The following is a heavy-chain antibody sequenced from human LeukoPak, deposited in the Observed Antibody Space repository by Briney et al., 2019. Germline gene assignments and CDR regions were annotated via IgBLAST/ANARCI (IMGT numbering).Heavy chain of an antibody. CDR2: ISGSGGST. J-gene: IGHJ4*02. CDR1: GFTFSNYA. Sequence: GGSLRLSCAASGFTFSNYAMSWVRQAPGKGLEWGSGISGSGGSTYYADSVKGRFTISRDNSKNTLYLQVNSLRAEDTAVYYCAKESYDSSGLIDYWGQGTLVTVSS. V-gene: IGHV3-23*01. CDR3: AKESYDSSGLIDY. D-gene: IGHD3-22*01.